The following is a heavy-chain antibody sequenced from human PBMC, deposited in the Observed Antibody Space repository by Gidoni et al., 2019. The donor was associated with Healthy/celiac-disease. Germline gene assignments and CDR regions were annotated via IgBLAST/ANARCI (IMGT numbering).Heavy chain of an antibody. D-gene: IGHD3-22*01. CDR3: ARALYDADY. J-gene: IGHJ4*02. Sequence: EVQLVESGGGLVQPGGSLRTYCAAAGFTFSSYWMSWVSQGPGKGLEGVANIKQDGSEKYYVDSVKGRFTISRDNAKNSLYLQMNSLRAEDTAVYYCARALYDADYWGQGTLVTISS. CDR2: IKQDGSEK. CDR1: GFTFSSYW. V-gene: IGHV3-7*01.